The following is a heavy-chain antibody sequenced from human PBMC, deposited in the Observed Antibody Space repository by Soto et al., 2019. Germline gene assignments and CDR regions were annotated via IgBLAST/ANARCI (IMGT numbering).Heavy chain of an antibody. D-gene: IGHD6-19*01. CDR1: GYTFTSYD. V-gene: IGHV1-8*01. J-gene: IGHJ5*02. Sequence: ASVKVSCKASGYTFTSYDINWVRQATGQGLEWMGWMNPNSGNTGYAQKFQGRVTMTRNTSISTAYMELSSLRSEDTAVYYCARGSDSSGWDWFDPWGQGTQVTVSS. CDR2: MNPNSGNT. CDR3: ARGSDSSGWDWFDP.